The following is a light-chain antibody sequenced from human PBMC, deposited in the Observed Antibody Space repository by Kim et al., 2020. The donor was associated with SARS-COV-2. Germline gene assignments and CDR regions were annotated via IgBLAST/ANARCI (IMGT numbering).Light chain of an antibody. J-gene: IGLJ3*02. V-gene: IGLV2-14*01. CDR3: GAYTSSSTWV. Sequence: QSALTQPASVSGSPGQSITISCTGTSSDVGGYNYVSWYQQHPGKAPKLMIYDVSKRPSGVSDRFSGSKSGNTASLTISGLQAEDETEYYCGAYTSSSTWVFGGGTQLTVL. CDR1: SSDVGGYNY. CDR2: DVS.